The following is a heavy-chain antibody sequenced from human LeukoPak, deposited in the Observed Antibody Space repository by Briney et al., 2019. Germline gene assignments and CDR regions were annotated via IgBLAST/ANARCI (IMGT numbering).Heavy chain of an antibody. Sequence: PGGSLRLSRVASGFTFSDYWMHWVRQVPEKGLEWVARINRDGTTRSCADSVWGRFTISRDNAQNTAYLQMNSLKVDDTAVYFCARDFVVVSTPGDNFDYWGQGTLVTVSS. CDR2: INRDGTTR. CDR3: ARDFVVVSTPGDNFDY. V-gene: IGHV3-74*01. CDR1: GFTFSDYW. D-gene: IGHD2-21*01. J-gene: IGHJ4*02.